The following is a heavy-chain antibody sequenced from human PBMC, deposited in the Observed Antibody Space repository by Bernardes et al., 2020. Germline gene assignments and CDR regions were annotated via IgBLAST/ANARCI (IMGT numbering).Heavy chain of an antibody. V-gene: IGHV3-33*01. CDR1: GFTFSSYG. Sequence: GGSLRLSCAASGFTFSSYGMHWVRQAPGKGLEWVAVIWYDGSNKYYADSVKGRFTISRDNYKNTLYLEMNNVRAEDTAVYYCARDPRYYYYMDVWGKGTTVTVSS. CDR2: IWYDGSNK. CDR3: ARDPRYYYYMDV. J-gene: IGHJ6*03.